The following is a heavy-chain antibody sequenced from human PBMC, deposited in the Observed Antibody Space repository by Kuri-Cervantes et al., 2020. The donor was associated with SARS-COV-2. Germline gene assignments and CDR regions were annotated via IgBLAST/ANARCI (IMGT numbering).Heavy chain of an antibody. CDR2: ISSSSSTI. D-gene: IGHD3-3*01. V-gene: IGHV3-11*04. CDR1: GFTFSDYY. J-gene: IGHJ4*02. CDR3: AREQSTTYYDFWSGYYDGYFDY. Sequence: GGSLRLSCAASGFTFSDYYMSWIRQAPGKGLEWVSYISSSSSTIYYADSVKGRFTISRDNAKNSLYLQMNSLRAEDMAVYYCAREQSTTYYDFWSGYYDGYFDYWGQGTLVTVSS.